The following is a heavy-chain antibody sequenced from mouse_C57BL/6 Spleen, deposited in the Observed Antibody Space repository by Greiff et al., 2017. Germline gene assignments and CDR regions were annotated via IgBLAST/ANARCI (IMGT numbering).Heavy chain of an antibody. Sequence: VQLQQSGAELARPGASVKTSCKASGYTFTSYTMHWVKQRPGQGLEWIGYINPSSGYTKYNQKFKDKAKLTADKSSSTAYMQLSSLTSEASAVYYCARGDYGSGDYAMDYWGQGTSVTVSS. D-gene: IGHD1-1*01. CDR3: ARGDYGSGDYAMDY. V-gene: IGHV1-4*01. CDR2: INPSSGYT. J-gene: IGHJ4*01. CDR1: GYTFTSYT.